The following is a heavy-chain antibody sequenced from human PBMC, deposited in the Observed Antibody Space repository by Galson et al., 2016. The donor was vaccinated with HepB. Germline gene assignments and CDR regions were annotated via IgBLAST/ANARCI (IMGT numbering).Heavy chain of an antibody. CDR2: ISNSGDTI. Sequence: SLRLSCAASGFRFSEFYMNWIRQAPGQGLEWIAYISNSGDTIYYADSVRGRFAVSRDNAKNSLYLQMNRLRDEDTGVYYCAREPLDLTDYGMEVWGQGTTVTVSS. CDR3: AREPLDLTDYGMEV. J-gene: IGHJ6*02. D-gene: IGHD1-1*01. CDR1: GFRFSEFY. V-gene: IGHV3-11*01.